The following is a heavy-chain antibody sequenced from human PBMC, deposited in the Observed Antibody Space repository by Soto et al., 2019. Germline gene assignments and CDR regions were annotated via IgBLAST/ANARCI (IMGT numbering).Heavy chain of an antibody. CDR3: AKDGSHLAVAGTSPTSYFYGLAV. D-gene: IGHD6-19*01. V-gene: IGHV3-30*18. CDR2: VSYDGSIK. Sequence: QVQLVESGGGVVQPGRSLSLSCAASGFTFSVYGMHWVRQASGKGLEWVALVSYDGSIKYYADSVKGRFTISRDNSKNTLNLQMNSLRVEDTAVYYCAKDGSHLAVAGTSPTSYFYGLAVWGQGTTVTVSS. J-gene: IGHJ6*02. CDR1: GFTFSVYG.